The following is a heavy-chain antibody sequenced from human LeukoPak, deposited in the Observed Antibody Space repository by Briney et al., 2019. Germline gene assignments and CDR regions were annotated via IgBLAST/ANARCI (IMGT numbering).Heavy chain of an antibody. D-gene: IGHD3-22*01. CDR2: IYYSGRT. CDR3: AGGKYYYDSSGYEFDY. Sequence: SETLSLTCTVSGGSISSSSYYWGWIRQPPGKGLEWIGSIYYSGRTYYNPSLKSRVTISVDTSKNQFSLKLSSVTAADTAVYYCAGGKYYYDSSGYEFDYWGQGTLVTVSS. CDR1: GGSISSSSYY. V-gene: IGHV4-39*07. J-gene: IGHJ4*02.